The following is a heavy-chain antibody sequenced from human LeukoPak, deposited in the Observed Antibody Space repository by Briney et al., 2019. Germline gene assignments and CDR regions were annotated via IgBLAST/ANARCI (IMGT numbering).Heavy chain of an antibody. Sequence: SETLSLTCTVSGGSISSYYWSWIRQPPGKGLEWIGYIYYSGSTNYNPSLKSRVTISVDTSRNQFSLKLSSVTAADTAVYYCARGLWFGDENPPYFDYWGQGILVTVSS. CDR3: ARGLWFGDENPPYFDY. CDR1: GGSISSYY. V-gene: IGHV4-59*08. D-gene: IGHD3-10*01. CDR2: IYYSGST. J-gene: IGHJ4*02.